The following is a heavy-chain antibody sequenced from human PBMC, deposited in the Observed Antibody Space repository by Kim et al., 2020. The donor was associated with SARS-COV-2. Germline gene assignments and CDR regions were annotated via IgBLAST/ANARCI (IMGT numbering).Heavy chain of an antibody. D-gene: IGHD3-22*01. J-gene: IGHJ4*02. CDR1: GGSFSGYY. Sequence: SETLSLTCAVYGGSFSGYYWSWIRQPPGKGLEWIGEINHSGSTNYNPSLKSRVTISVDTSKNQFSLKLSSVTAADTAVYYCARGLFGDDSSGYYYYFDYWGQGTLVTVSS. V-gene: IGHV4-34*01. CDR2: INHSGST. CDR3: ARGLFGDDSSGYYYYFDY.